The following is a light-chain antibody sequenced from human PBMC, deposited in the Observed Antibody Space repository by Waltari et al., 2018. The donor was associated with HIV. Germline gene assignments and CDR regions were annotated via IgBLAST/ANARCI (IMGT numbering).Light chain of an antibody. CDR2: GAS. CDR1: QTVDRNY. J-gene: IGKJ4*01. CDR3: QQYDRSWVT. V-gene: IGKV3-20*01. Sequence: DILLTQSPGTLALAPGERATLPCRASQTVDRNYLSWYQKKPGQGPRLLVLGASRRATGIPDRFSGSGSGTDFTLTISRLEPEDFAVYYCQQYDRSWVTFGGGTKVEIK.